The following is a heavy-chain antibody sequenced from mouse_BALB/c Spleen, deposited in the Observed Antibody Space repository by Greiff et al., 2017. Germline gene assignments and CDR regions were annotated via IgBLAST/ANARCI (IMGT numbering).Heavy chain of an antibody. CDR2: ISYDGSN. D-gene: IGHD2-12*01. CDR3: ARGTYYSPYYAMDY. CDR1: GYSITSGYY. Sequence: DVKLQESGPGLVKPSQSLSLTCSVTGYSITSGYYWNWIRQFPGNKLEWMGYISYDGSNNYNPSLKNRISITRDTSKNQFFLKLNSVTTEDTATYYCARGTYYSPYYAMDYWGQGTSVTVSS. V-gene: IGHV3-6*02. J-gene: IGHJ4*01.